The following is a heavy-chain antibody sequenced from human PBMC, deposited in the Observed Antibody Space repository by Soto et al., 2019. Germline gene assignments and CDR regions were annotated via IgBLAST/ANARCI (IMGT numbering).Heavy chain of an antibody. V-gene: IGHV3-15*01. CDR3: TTVMTTVTTLTPDY. CDR1: GFTFSNAW. D-gene: IGHD4-4*01. CDR2: IKSKTDGGTT. Sequence: GGSLRLSCAASGFTFSNAWMSWVRQAPGKGLEWVGRIKSKTDGGTTDYAAPVKGRFTISRDDSKNTLYLQMNSLKTEDTAVYYCTTVMTTVTTLTPDYWGQGTLVTVSS. J-gene: IGHJ4*02.